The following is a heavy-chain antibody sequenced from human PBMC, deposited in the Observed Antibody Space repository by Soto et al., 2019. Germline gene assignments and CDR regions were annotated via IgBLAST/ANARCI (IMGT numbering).Heavy chain of an antibody. CDR3: ARDFRAPLEWLQCGY. V-gene: IGHV1-46*01. Sequence: ASVKVSCKASGYTFTSYYMHWVRQAPGQGLEWMGIINPSGGSTSYAQKFQGRVTMTRDTSTSTVYMELSSLRSEDTAVYYCARDFRAPLEWLQCGYWGQGTLVTVSS. J-gene: IGHJ4*02. D-gene: IGHD5-12*01. CDR2: INPSGGST. CDR1: GYTFTSYY.